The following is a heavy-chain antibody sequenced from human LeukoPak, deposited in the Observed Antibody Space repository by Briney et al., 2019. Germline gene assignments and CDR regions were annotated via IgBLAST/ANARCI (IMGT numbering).Heavy chain of an antibody. CDR2: IIPILGIA. Sequence: ASVKVSCKASGGTFSSYAISWVRQAPGQGLEWMGRIIPILGIANYAQKFQGRVTITADKSTSTAYMELSSLRSDDTAVYYCASRYSSSLDYWGQGTLVTVSS. CDR3: ASRYSSSLDY. V-gene: IGHV1-69*04. CDR1: GGTFSSYA. J-gene: IGHJ4*02. D-gene: IGHD6-6*01.